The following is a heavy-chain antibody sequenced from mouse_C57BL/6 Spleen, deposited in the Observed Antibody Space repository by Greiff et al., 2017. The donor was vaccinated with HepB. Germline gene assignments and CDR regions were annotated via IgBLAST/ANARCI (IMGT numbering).Heavy chain of an antibody. V-gene: IGHV1-76*01. D-gene: IGHD1-1*01. CDR3: ARSITTVVATPYAMDY. J-gene: IGHJ4*01. CDR1: GYTFTDYY. Sequence: VKLMESGAELVRPGASVKLSCKASGYTFTDYYINWVKQRPGQGLDWIARIYPGSGNTYYNEKFKGKATLTAEKSSSTAYMQLSSLTSEDSAVYFCARSITTVVATPYAMDYWGQGTSVTVSS. CDR2: IYPGSGNT.